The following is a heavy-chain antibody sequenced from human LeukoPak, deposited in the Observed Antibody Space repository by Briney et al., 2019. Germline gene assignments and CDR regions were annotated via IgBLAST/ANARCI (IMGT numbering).Heavy chain of an antibody. D-gene: IGHD4-17*01. Sequence: GGSLRLSCAASGFTFSSYWIHWVRHAPGKGLVWVSRINTDGSSTSYADSVKGRFTISRDNAKNTLYLQMNSLRAEDTAVYYCARGYYGLDDYWGQGTLVTVSS. V-gene: IGHV3-74*01. CDR2: INTDGSST. J-gene: IGHJ4*02. CDR1: GFTFSSYW. CDR3: ARGYYGLDDY.